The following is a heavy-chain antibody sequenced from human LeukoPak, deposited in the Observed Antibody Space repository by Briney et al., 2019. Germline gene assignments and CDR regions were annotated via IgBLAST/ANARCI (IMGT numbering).Heavy chain of an antibody. CDR1: GVSISSYY. CDR2: IYYSGST. D-gene: IGHD6-13*01. Sequence: PSETLSLTCTVSGVSISSYYWSWIRQPPGKGLEWIGYIYYSGSTNYNPSLKSRVTISVDTSKNQFSLKLSSVTAADTAVYYCAGRHSSSWYAQDYWGQGTLVTVSS. J-gene: IGHJ4*02. V-gene: IGHV4-59*01. CDR3: AGRHSSSWYAQDY.